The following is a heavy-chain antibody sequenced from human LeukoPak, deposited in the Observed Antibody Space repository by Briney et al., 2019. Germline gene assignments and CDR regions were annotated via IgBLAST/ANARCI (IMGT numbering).Heavy chain of an antibody. V-gene: IGHV3-53*01. CDR1: GFTVSSNY. CDR3: AKGSNYGFGYYFDY. CDR2: IYSGGST. J-gene: IGHJ4*02. D-gene: IGHD3-10*01. Sequence: PGGSLRLSCVASGFTVSSNYMTWVRQAPGKGLEWVSVIYSGGSTYYADSVKGRFTISRDNSKNTLYLQMNSLRAEDTAVYYCAKGSNYGFGYYFDYWGQGTLVTVSS.